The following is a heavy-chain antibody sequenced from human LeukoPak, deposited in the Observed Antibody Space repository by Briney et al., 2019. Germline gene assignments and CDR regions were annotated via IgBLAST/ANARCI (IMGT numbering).Heavy chain of an antibody. J-gene: IGHJ3*02. CDR2: ISPFRGDT. CDR1: GYTFTDQD. CDR3: ARTERADAFVT. V-gene: IGHV1-2*02. Sequence: VGSVSVSCKASGYTFTDQDIHWVGQAPGQGLEWMGGISPFRGDTKSAQHFQGRLTITRDSSSSNAYADLQRLTPDDTAVYYCARTERADAFVTCGEGAPVTVSS. D-gene: IGHD1-14*01.